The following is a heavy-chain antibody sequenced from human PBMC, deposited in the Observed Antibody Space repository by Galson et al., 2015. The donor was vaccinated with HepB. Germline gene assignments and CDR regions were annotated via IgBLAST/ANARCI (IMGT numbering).Heavy chain of an antibody. D-gene: IGHD3-10*01. Sequence: SVKVSCKASGGTFSRYAISWVRQAPGQGLEWMGGTIPIFGTANYAQKFQGRVTITADESTSTAYMELSSLRSEDTAVYYCARVKEVYYGLSYYYMDVWGKGTTVTVSS. J-gene: IGHJ6*03. CDR2: TIPIFGTA. V-gene: IGHV1-69*13. CDR3: ARVKEVYYGLSYYYMDV. CDR1: GGTFSRYA.